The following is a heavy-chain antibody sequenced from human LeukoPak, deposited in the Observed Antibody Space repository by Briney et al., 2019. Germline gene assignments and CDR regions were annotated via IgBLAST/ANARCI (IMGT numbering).Heavy chain of an antibody. CDR2: IYYSGST. D-gene: IGHD3-3*01. CDR1: GGSISSYY. V-gene: IGHV4-59*01. Sequence: TSETLSLTCTVSGGSISSYYWSWIRQPPGKGLEWIGYIYYSGSTNYNPSLKSRVTISVDTSKNQFSLKLSSVTAADTAVYYCARVGLRFLEWLPHFDYWGQGTLVTVSS. J-gene: IGHJ4*02. CDR3: ARVGLRFLEWLPHFDY.